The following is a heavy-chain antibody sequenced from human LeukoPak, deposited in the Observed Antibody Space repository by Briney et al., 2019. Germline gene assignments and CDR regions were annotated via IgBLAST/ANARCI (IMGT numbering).Heavy chain of an antibody. V-gene: IGHV6-1*01. CDR1: GDSVSSNSAT. Sequence: SQTLSLTCAISGDSVSSNSATWTWIRQSPSRGLEWLGGTYFRSKWYNDSAESAKSRISINPDTSKNQFSLQLSSVTPEDTAVYYCARGLLVGHPYYCAMDVWGQGTTVSVSS. D-gene: IGHD2-8*02. CDR3: ARGLLVGHPYYCAMDV. J-gene: IGHJ6*02. CDR2: TYFRSKWYN.